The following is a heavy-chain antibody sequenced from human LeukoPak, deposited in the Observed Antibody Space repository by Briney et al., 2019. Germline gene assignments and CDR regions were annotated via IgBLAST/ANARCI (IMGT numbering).Heavy chain of an antibody. CDR2: IIPIFGTA. Sequence: GASVKVSCKASGGTFSSYAISWVRQAPGQGLEWMGGIIPIFGTANYAQKFQGRVTITADESTSTAYMELSSLRSEDTAVYYCAKCQHRGSGSYYKPPDYWGQGTLVTVSS. D-gene: IGHD3-10*01. V-gene: IGHV1-69*13. CDR3: AKCQHRGSGSYYKPPDY. CDR1: GGTFSSYA. J-gene: IGHJ4*02.